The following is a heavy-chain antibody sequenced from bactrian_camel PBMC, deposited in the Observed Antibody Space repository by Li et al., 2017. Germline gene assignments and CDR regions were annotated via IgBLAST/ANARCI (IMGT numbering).Heavy chain of an antibody. D-gene: IGHD7*01. CDR1: GGNPRRHC. J-gene: IGHJ4*01. CDR3: AADTPDWWGRCYEYDY. Sequence: HVQLVESGGGSVQAGGSLKLSCVSSGGNPRRHCWGWFRQAPGKEREGVAIIDNDGTTSYADSVKGRFTISRDNAKNLYLQMNSLKPEDTAMYYCAADTPDWWGRCYEYDYWGQGTQVTVS. V-gene: IGHV3S53*01. CDR2: IDNDGTT.